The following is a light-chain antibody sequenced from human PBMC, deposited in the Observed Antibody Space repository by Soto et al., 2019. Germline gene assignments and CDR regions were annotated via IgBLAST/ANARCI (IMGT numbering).Light chain of an antibody. CDR2: DAS. J-gene: IGKJ5*01. CDR1: RRVSSY. Sequence: EIVLTGSPATLSLSKGDSATITLRASRRVSSYLAWYQQKPGQAPRLLIYDASNRPTDIPARFSGSGSGTDFTLTLSSLEPEDLAVYYSQQRGNRPLIFGQGTRLEIK. CDR3: QQRGNRPLI. V-gene: IGKV3-11*01.